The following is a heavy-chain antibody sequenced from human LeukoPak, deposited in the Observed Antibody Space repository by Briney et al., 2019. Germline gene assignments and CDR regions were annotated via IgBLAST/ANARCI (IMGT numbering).Heavy chain of an antibody. Sequence: GGSLRLSCAASGFTFSSYAMSWVRQAPGKGLEWVSAISGSGGSIYYADSVKGRFTISRDNSQNTLYLQMISLRAEDTAVYYCARGRIGATSFDYWGQGTLVTVSS. CDR3: ARGRIGATSFDY. CDR2: ISGSGGSI. CDR1: GFTFSSYA. J-gene: IGHJ4*02. D-gene: IGHD3-16*01. V-gene: IGHV3-23*01.